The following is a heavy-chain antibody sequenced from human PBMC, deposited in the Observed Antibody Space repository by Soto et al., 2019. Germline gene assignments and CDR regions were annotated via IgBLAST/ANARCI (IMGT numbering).Heavy chain of an antibody. Sequence: LSLTCAVYGGSFSGYYWSWIRQPPGKGLEWIGEINHSGSTNYNPSLKSRVTISVDTSKNQFSLKLSSVTAADTAVYYCARGWGYDSSGYYSDYWGQGTLVTVSS. CDR3: ARGWGYDSSGYYSDY. V-gene: IGHV4-34*01. CDR2: INHSGST. J-gene: IGHJ4*02. CDR1: GGSFSGYY. D-gene: IGHD3-22*01.